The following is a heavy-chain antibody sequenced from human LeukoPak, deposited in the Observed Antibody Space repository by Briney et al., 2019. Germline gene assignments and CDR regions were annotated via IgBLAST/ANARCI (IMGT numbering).Heavy chain of an antibody. V-gene: IGHV3-11*04. CDR2: ISRSGNTI. D-gene: IGHD1-20*01. J-gene: IGHJ4*02. Sequence: GGSLRLSCAASGFTFSDYYMTWIRQAPGKGLQWVSYISRSGNTIYYADSLKGRFTISRDNAKNSLYLQMNSLRAEDTAVYYCARDDNWNLQIWGYHFDYWGQGTLVTVSS. CDR3: ARDDNWNLQIWGYHFDY. CDR1: GFTFSDYY.